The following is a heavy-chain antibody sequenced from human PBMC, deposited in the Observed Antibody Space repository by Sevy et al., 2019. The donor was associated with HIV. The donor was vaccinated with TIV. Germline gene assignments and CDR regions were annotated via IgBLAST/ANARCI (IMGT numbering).Heavy chain of an antibody. D-gene: IGHD2-2*01. J-gene: IGHJ5*02. CDR1: GFTFSGSA. CDR2: IRSKANSYAT. V-gene: IGHV3-73*01. CDR3: TRYCSSTSCGP. Sequence: GGSLRLSCAASGFTFSGSAMHWVRQASGKGLEWVGRIRSKANSYATAYAASVKGWFTISRDDSKNTAYLQMNSLKTEDTAVYYCTRYCSSTSCGPWGQGTLVTVSS.